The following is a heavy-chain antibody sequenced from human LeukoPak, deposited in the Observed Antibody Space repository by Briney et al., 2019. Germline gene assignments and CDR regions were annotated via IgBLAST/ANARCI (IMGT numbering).Heavy chain of an antibody. CDR3: ARERWDIAVAGTGYYYYYGMDV. CDR1: GFTVSNNY. D-gene: IGHD6-19*01. V-gene: IGHV3-7*03. J-gene: IGHJ6*02. CDR2: IKQDGSEK. Sequence: GGSLRLSCAASGFTVSNNYMSWVRQAPGKGLEWVANIKQDGSEKYYVDSVKGRFTISRDNAKNSLYLQMNSLRAEDTAVYYCARERWDIAVAGTGYYYYYGMDVWGQGTTVTVSS.